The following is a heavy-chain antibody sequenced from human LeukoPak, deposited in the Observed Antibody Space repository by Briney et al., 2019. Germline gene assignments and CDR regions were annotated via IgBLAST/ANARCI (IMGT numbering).Heavy chain of an antibody. D-gene: IGHD3-22*01. CDR3: ARADGTTDNDYQYDSSGYYFAITHNYYYYGMGV. CDR2: INPSGGST. J-gene: IGHJ6*02. CDR1: GYTFTSYY. Sequence: PGGSLRLSCVASGYTFTSYYMHWVRQAPGQGLEWMGIINPSGGSTSYAQKFQGRVTMTRDTSTSTVYMELSSLRSEDTAVYYCARADGTTDNDYQYDSSGYYFAITHNYYYYGMGVWGQGTTVTVSS. V-gene: IGHV1-46*01.